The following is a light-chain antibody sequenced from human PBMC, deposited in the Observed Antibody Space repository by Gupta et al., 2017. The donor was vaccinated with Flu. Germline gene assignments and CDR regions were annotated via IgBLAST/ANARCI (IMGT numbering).Light chain of an antibody. CDR1: SSDVGGYNY. Sequence: QSALTQPPSASGSPGQSVTISCTGTSSDVGGYNYVSWYQQHPGKAPKLMIYEVSKRPSGVPDRFSGSKSGNTASLTASGLQAEDEADYYCSSDAGSNNWLFGGGTKLTVL. J-gene: IGLJ3*02. CDR2: EVS. V-gene: IGLV2-8*01. CDR3: SSDAGSNNWL.